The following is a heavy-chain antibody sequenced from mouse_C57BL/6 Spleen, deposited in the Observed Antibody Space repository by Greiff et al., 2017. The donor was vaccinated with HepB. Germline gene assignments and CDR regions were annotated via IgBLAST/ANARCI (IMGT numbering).Heavy chain of an antibody. D-gene: IGHD1-1*01. Sequence: EVQLQQSGPELVKPGASVKIPCKASGYTFTDYNMDWVKQSHGKSLEWIGDINPNNGGTIYNQKFKGKATLTVDKSSSTAYMELRSLTSEDTAVYYGARSGYGRGAYWGQGTLVTVSA. V-gene: IGHV1-18*01. CDR3: ARSGYGRGAY. J-gene: IGHJ3*01. CDR1: GYTFTDYN. CDR2: INPNNGGT.